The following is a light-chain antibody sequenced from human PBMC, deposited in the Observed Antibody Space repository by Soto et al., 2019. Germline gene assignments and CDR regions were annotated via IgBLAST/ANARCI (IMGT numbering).Light chain of an antibody. J-gene: IGKJ1*01. CDR3: QQYNNYPRT. CDR2: DAS. V-gene: IGKV1-5*01. CDR1: ESIRTW. Sequence: ESRMSQSPSTLSASIGDRVTITCRASESIRTWLAWYQHKPGKAPKFLIYDASSLESGVPSRFSGSGSGTEFTLTISNLQPDDFATYFCQQYNNYPRTFGQGTKVDIK.